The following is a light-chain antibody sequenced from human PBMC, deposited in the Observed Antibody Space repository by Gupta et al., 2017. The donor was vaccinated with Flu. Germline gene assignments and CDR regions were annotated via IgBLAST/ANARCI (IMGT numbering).Light chain of an antibody. CDR1: QSVSSTG. CDR3: QHYGSSPYT. CDR2: AAS. J-gene: IGKJ2*01. V-gene: IGKV3-20*01. Sequence: GSLSVAPGEGTTPSCRASQSVSSTGLAWYQQKPGQTPRLLIYAASSRARGIPARFSGSGSGTDFTLTISRLEPEDFAVYYCQHYGSSPYTFGQGTKLEIK.